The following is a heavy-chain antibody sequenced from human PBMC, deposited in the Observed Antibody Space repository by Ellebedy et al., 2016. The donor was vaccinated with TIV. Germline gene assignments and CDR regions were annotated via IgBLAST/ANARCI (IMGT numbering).Heavy chain of an antibody. CDR2: ISSNGGST. V-gene: IGHV3-64D*06. CDR3: TLNGGSRTMGAFDI. J-gene: IGHJ3*02. Sequence: GESLKISXSASGFTFSSYAMHWVRQAPGKGLEYVSAISSNGGSTYYADSVKGRFTISRDNSKNTLYLQMSSLRAEDTAVYYCTLNGGSRTMGAFDIWGQGTMVTVSS. D-gene: IGHD1-26*01. CDR1: GFTFSSYA.